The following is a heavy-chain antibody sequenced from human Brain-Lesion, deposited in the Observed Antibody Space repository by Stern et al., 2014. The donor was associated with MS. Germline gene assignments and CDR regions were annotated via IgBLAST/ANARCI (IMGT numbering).Heavy chain of an antibody. CDR2: VYYSGSI. J-gene: IGHJ2*01. V-gene: IGHV4-31*03. Sequence: VQLVQSGPGLVKPLQTLSLTCTVSGCPVSSGGYFWNWLRQHPGKGLEWIGHVYYSGSIAYNPSLKSRVTISVDTSKNQFSLRLRSVTAADTAVYYCARNPALWYFDLWGRGTLAAVSS. CDR1: GCPVSSGGYF. D-gene: IGHD3-3*02. CDR3: ARNPALWYFDL.